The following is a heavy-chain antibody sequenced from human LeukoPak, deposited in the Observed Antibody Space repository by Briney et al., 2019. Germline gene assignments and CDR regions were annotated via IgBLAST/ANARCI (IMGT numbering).Heavy chain of an antibody. CDR2: ISYDGSNK. Sequence: GGSLRLSCAASGFTFSSYAMHWVRQAPGKGLEWVAVISYDGSNKYYADSVKGRFTISRDNSKNTLYLQMNSLRAEDTAVYYCARDRYFDYWGQGTLVTVSS. CDR3: ARDRYFDY. J-gene: IGHJ4*02. CDR1: GFTFSSYA. V-gene: IGHV3-30*04.